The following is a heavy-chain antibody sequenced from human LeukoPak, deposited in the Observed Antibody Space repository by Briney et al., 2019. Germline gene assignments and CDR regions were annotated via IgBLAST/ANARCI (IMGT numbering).Heavy chain of an antibody. CDR1: GGSISSYY. V-gene: IGHV4-4*07. CDR3: ARGTVPTAPIGYYYYYMDV. Sequence: SETLPLTCTVSGGSISSYYWNWIRQPAGKGLEWLGRIYASGNTHYNPSLKSRVTMSVDTSKNQFSLRLSSVTAADTAVYFCARGTVPTAPIGYYYYYMDVWGKGTTVTASS. J-gene: IGHJ6*03. CDR2: IYASGNT. D-gene: IGHD2-2*01.